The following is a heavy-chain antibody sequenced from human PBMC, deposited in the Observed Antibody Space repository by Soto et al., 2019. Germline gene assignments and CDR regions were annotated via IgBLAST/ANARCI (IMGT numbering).Heavy chain of an antibody. Sequence: GGSLRLSCAASGFTFSSYAMTWVRQAPGKGLEWVSAISGSGGSTYYADSVKGRFTISRDNSKNTLYLQMNSLRAEDTAVYSCPKHLQVGEQGYDYWGQVTTVPVYS. V-gene: IGHV3-23*01. D-gene: IGHD2-15*01. J-gene: IGHJ4*02. CDR1: GFTFSSYA. CDR3: PKHLQVGEQGYDY. CDR2: ISGSGGST.